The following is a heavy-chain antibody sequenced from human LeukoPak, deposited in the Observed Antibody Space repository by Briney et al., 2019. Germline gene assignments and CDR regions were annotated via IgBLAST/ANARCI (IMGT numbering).Heavy chain of an antibody. D-gene: IGHD3-22*01. Sequence: PGGSLRLSCAASGFTVSSIHMVCVRQAPGKGLEWVSVTYTGGNSYYADSVKGRFIISRDISKNTLYLQMNSLRAEDSALYYCARGGRGSAAVVAPRSFDIWGQGTMVTVSS. CDR3: ARGGRGSAAVVAPRSFDI. CDR2: TYTGGNS. J-gene: IGHJ3*02. V-gene: IGHV3-53*01. CDR1: GFTVSSIH.